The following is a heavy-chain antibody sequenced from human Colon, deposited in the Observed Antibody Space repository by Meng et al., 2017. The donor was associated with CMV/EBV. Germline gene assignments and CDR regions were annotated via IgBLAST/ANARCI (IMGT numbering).Heavy chain of an antibody. J-gene: IGHJ4*02. CDR2: ISTHNDDT. V-gene: IGHV1-18*01. D-gene: IGHD4-17*01. Sequence: ASVKVSCKASGYTFTTYGISWVRQAPGQGLEWMGWISTHNDDTSYSQKLQGRVTLTTDTSSNTAYMELRSLRSDDTAVYYCARNRADGDYNPHWGQGTLVTVSS. CDR1: GYTFTTYG. CDR3: ARNRADGDYNPH.